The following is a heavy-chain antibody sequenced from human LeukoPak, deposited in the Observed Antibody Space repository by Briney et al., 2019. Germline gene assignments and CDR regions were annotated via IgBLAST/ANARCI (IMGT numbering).Heavy chain of an antibody. D-gene: IGHD3-10*01. Sequence: GGSLRLSCAASGFTFGNNGMSWVRQAPGKGLEWVSSTSESGANTYYPDSVKGRFTISRDNSQNTLYLQMNSLRAEDTAAYYCAKEYYATGRYGRHEYWGQGTLVTVSS. V-gene: IGHV3-23*01. CDR3: AKEYYATGRYGRHEY. J-gene: IGHJ4*02. CDR2: TSESGANT. CDR1: GFTFGNNG.